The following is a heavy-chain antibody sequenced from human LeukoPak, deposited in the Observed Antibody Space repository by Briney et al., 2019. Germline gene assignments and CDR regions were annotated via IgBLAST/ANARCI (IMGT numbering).Heavy chain of an antibody. Sequence: ASVKVSCKASGYTFTSYGINWVRQAPGQRLEWMGWINPYNGNTNYAQKIQGRVTMTTDTSTSTAYMELRSLRSDDTAVYYCARENAGLGVLPHYFDHWGQGALVTVSS. D-gene: IGHD3-10*01. CDR1: GYTFTSYG. J-gene: IGHJ4*02. CDR2: INPYNGNT. V-gene: IGHV1-18*01. CDR3: ARENAGLGVLPHYFDH.